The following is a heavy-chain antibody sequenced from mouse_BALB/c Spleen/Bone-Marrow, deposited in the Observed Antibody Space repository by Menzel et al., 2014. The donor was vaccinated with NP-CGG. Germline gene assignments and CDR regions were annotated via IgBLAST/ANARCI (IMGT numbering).Heavy chain of an antibody. CDR1: GYAFTNYN. Sequence: EVQLLQSGPDLAKPGDSLKVSCTASGYAFTNYNIYWVKQRHGKSLEWIGYIDLYNGGTSYNQKFKGQATLTVDTSSSTAYMHLNSLTSEDAAVYYCARWGDGYYDALDYWGQGTSVTVSS. V-gene: IGHV1S135*01. CDR2: IDLYNGGT. CDR3: ARWGDGYYDALDY. J-gene: IGHJ4*01. D-gene: IGHD2-3*01.